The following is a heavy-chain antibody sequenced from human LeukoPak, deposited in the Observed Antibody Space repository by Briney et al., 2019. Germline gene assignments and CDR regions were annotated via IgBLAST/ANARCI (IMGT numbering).Heavy chain of an antibody. CDR3: AGGRDGYIFDY. J-gene: IGHJ4*02. Sequence: GGSLRLSCAASGFTFSSYAMSWVRQAPGKGLEWVSAISGSGGSTYYADSVKGRFTISRDNSKNTLYRQMNSLKAEDTAVYYCAGGRDGYIFDYWGQGTLVTVSS. D-gene: IGHD5-24*01. CDR1: GFTFSSYA. CDR2: ISGSGGST. V-gene: IGHV3-23*01.